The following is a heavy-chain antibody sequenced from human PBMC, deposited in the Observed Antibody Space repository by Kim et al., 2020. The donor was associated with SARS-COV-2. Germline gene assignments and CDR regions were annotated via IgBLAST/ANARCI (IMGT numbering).Heavy chain of an antibody. J-gene: IGHJ4*02. CDR1: GFTFSSYA. V-gene: IGHV3-30*04. CDR3: AGHVAGRWLRVAYFDY. Sequence: GGSLRLSCAASGFTFSSYAMHWVRQAPGKGLEWVAVISYDGSNKYYADSVKGRFTISRDNSKNTLYLQMNSLRAEDTAVYYCAGHVAGRWLRVAYFDYWGQGTLVNVSS. CDR2: ISYDGSNK. D-gene: IGHD5-12*01.